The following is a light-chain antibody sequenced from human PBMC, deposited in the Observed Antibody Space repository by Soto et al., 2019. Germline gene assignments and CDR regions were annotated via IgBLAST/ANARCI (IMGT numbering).Light chain of an antibody. CDR2: EAS. CDR3: QQLNSYPLT. J-gene: IGKJ4*01. V-gene: IGKV1-9*01. CDR1: HDISTY. Sequence: DIQLTQSPSLLSASLGDRATITCRASHDISTYLAWYQQKPGKAPKLMIYEASTLQSGVPSRFSGSGSGTEFTLTISSLQPDDFATYSCQQLNSYPLTFGGGTKVDIK.